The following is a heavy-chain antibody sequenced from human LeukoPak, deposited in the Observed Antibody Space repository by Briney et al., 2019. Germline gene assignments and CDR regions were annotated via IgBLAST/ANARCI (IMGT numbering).Heavy chain of an antibody. CDR2: INHSGST. CDR1: GGSFSGYY. Sequence: SETLSLTCAVYGGSFSGYYWSWIRQPPGKGLEWIGEINHSGSTNYNPSLKSRVTMSVDTSKNQFSLKLSSVTAADTAVYYCARETSSSSHHYYYYYMDVWGKGTTVTISS. CDR3: ARETSSSSHHYYYYYMDV. J-gene: IGHJ6*03. D-gene: IGHD6-13*01. V-gene: IGHV4-34*01.